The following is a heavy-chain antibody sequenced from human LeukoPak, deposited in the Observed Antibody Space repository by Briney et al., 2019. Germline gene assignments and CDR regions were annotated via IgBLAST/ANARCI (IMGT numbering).Heavy chain of an antibody. CDR2: IQSDGSDK. V-gene: IGHV3-30*02. CDR3: AKGVTSYDY. J-gene: IGHJ4*02. D-gene: IGHD2/OR15-2a*01. CDR1: GFTFNSFA. Sequence: SGGSLRLSCAASGFTFNSFAMHWVRQAPGKGLEHLAFIQSDGSDKYYADSVKGRFTISRDNSKNTLYLQMNGLRGDDTAVYYCAKGVTSYDYWGQGTLVTVSS.